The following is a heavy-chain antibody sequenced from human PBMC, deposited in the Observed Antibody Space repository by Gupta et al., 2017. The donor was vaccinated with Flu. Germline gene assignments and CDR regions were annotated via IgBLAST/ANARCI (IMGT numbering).Heavy chain of an antibody. Sequence: VQLVESGGGLAQPGGSRRLSCAPSGFNLMTYDMSWVRQAPGRGLEWVSFISSRGDTYHTDPVRSRFTISRDNAKNSLYLQMSSLRDEDTAVYYCARGHWDNWGQGTLVTVSS. J-gene: IGHJ4*02. V-gene: IGHV3-48*03. CDR1: GFNLMTYD. CDR2: ISSRGDT. CDR3: ARGHWDN.